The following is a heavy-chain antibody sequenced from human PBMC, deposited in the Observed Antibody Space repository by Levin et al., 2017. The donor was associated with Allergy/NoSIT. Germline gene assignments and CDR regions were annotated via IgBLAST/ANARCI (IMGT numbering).Heavy chain of an antibody. CDR2: ISGSGGST. D-gene: IGHD4-17*01. CDR3: LPTTVTPPGWY. Sequence: LSLTCAASGFTFSSYAMSWVRQAPGKGLEWVSAISGSGGSTYYADSVKGRFTISRDNSKNTLYLQMNSLRAEDTAVYYCLPTTVTPPGWYWGQGTLVTVSS. CDR1: GFTFSSYA. V-gene: IGHV3-23*01. J-gene: IGHJ4*02.